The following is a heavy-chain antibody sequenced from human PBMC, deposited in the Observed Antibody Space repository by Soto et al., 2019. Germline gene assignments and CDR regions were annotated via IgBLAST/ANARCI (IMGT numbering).Heavy chain of an antibody. V-gene: IGHV1-8*01. J-gene: IGHJ4*02. Sequence: ASVKVCCKASGYTFTSSDINWVRQAPGQGLEWMGWMNANSGNTGYAQKFQARVTITRDMSTSTAYMELSSLRSEDTAVYYCAADVIVGAIQAYFDFRGQGTLVTVSS. CDR3: AADVIVGAIQAYFDF. D-gene: IGHD1-26*01. CDR1: GYTFTSSD. CDR2: MNANSGNT.